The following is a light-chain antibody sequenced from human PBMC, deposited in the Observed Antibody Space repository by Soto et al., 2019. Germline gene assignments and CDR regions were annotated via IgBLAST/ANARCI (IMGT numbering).Light chain of an antibody. CDR1: SSNIGSHT. CDR3: AAWHDSLNGPV. CDR2: NNN. V-gene: IGLV1-44*01. Sequence: QSVLTQPPSASGTPGQRVTISCSGSSSNIGSHTVNWYQQVPGTAPKLLIYNNNQRPSGVPDRFSGSKSGTSASLAISWLQSEDEDDYYCAAWHDSLNGPVFGGGTQLTVL. J-gene: IGLJ7*01.